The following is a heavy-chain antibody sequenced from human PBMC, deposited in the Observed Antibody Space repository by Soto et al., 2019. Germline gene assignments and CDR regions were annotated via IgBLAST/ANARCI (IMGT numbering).Heavy chain of an antibody. CDR3: AKDRESGVIVAPVDY. D-gene: IGHD3-10*01. CDR2: ISYDGSNK. V-gene: IGHV3-30*18. Sequence: QVQLVESGGGVVQPGRSLRLSCAASGFTFSSYGMHWVRQAPGKGLEWVAVISYDGSNKYYADSMKGRFTISRDNCKNTLNLQMISLRADEPAVFYCAKDRESGVIVAPVDYWGQGTLVTVSS. CDR1: GFTFSSYG. J-gene: IGHJ4*02.